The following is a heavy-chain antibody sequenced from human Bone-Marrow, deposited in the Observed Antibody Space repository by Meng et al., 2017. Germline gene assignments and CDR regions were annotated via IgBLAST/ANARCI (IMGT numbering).Heavy chain of an antibody. CDR2: IYHGGDT. CDR1: GGSISSIDW. D-gene: IGHD6-19*01. V-gene: IGHV4/OR15-8*02. J-gene: IGHJ4*02. CDR3: ASWIYSCGWQ. Sequence: GQLQGSGPGLVKPSGTRSLTCVVSGGSISSIDWWSCVRQPPGKGLEWIGEIYHGGDTNYNPSLKSRVTIAIDRSKNQFSLKLSSVTAADTAVYYCASWIYSCGWQWGQGTLVTVSS.